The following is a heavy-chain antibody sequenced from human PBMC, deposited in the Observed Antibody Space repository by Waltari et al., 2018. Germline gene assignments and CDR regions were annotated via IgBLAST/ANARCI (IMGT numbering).Heavy chain of an antibody. CDR1: GYTFTAYY. J-gene: IGHJ4*02. CDR2: SNPRSGET. D-gene: IGHD4-4*01. CDR3: AREGSHLTTVNDY. Sequence: QEHLVQSGAEVKKPGASVRVSCKASGYTFTAYYIPWVRQAPGQGLEWMGWSNPRSGETKDAQKCHGRVTMTRDTSINTAYMELSSLLFDDTAVYYCAREGSHLTTVNDYWGQGTLVIVSS. V-gene: IGHV1-2*02.